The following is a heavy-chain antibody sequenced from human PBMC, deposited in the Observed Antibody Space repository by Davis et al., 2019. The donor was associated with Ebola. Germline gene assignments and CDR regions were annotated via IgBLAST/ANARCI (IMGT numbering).Heavy chain of an antibody. D-gene: IGHD3-3*01. J-gene: IGHJ6*02. Sequence: GESPKTPCAASGFTFRSYAMSWVRPAPGQGLAWLSALTCSGGTPYYADSVKGRFTISRDNSKNTLYLQMSSLRAEDTAVYYCARNDDFWSPYGMDVWGQGTTVIVSS. CDR2: LTCSGGTP. CDR3: ARNDDFWSPYGMDV. CDR1: GFTFRSYA. V-gene: IGHV3-23*01.